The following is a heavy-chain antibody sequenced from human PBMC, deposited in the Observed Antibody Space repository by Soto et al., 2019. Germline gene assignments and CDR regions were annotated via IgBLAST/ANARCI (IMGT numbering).Heavy chain of an antibody. D-gene: IGHD3-3*01. CDR2: IYYRGST. Sequence: PSETLSLTCTVSGGSISSGGYYWSWIRQHPGKGLEWIGYIYYRGSTYYNPSLKSRVTISVDTSKNQFSLKLSSVTAADTAVYYCARARTIFGVVTFAFDIWGQGTMVTVSS. CDR1: GGSISSGGYY. V-gene: IGHV4-31*03. CDR3: ARARTIFGVVTFAFDI. J-gene: IGHJ3*02.